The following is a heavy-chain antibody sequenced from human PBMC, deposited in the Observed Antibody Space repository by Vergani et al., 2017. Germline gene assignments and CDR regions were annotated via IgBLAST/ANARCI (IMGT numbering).Heavy chain of an antibody. J-gene: IGHJ6*03. CDR1: GGSISSHY. CDR2: IYYSGST. CDR3: ARGRGRYCSSTSCYAAMKDYMDV. Sequence: QVQLQESGPGLVKPSETLSLTCTVSGGSISSHYWSWIRQPPGKGLEWIGYIYYSGSTNYNPSLKSRVTISVDTSKNQFSLKLSSVTAADTAVYYCARGRGRYCSSTSCYAAMKDYMDVWGKGTTVTVSS. D-gene: IGHD2-2*01. V-gene: IGHV4-59*11.